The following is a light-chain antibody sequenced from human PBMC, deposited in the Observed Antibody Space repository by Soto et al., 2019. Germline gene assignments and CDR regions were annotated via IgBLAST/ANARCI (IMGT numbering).Light chain of an antibody. Sequence: QSVLTQPASVSGSPGQSITISCTGTSSDVGGYNYVSWYQQHPGTAPKLMFYDVSNRPSGASNRSSGSKSGNTASLTISGLQAEEEADYCCSSYTSSSTYVFGAGTKVTVL. V-gene: IGLV2-14*01. CDR1: SSDVGGYNY. CDR3: SSYTSSSTYV. CDR2: DVS. J-gene: IGLJ1*01.